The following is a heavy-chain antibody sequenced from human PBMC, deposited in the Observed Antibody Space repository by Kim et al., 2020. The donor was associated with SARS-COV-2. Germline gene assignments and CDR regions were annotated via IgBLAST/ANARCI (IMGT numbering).Heavy chain of an antibody. D-gene: IGHD1-26*01. V-gene: IGHV3-48*03. CDR2: ISSSGSTI. CDR1: GFTFSFYE. J-gene: IGHJ4*02. CDR3: ARMGGSYYGFAEGVSYYFDY. Sequence: GGSLRLSCAASGFTFSFYEMNWVRQAPGKGLEWVSYISSSGSTIYYADSVKGRFTISRDNAKNSLYLQMNSLRAEDTAVYYCARMGGSYYGFAEGVSYYFDYWGQGTLVTVPS.